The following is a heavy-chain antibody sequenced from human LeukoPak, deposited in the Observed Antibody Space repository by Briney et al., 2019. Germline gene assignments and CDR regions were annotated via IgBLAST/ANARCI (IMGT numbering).Heavy chain of an antibody. CDR1: GYTFTSYG. Sequence: ASVKVSCKASGYTFTSYGISWVRQAPGQGLEWMGWISAYNGNTNYAQKFQGRVTMTTDTSTSTAYMELSSLRSEDTAVYYCASYDSSGYYYGYWGQGTLVTVSS. CDR2: ISAYNGNT. J-gene: IGHJ4*02. V-gene: IGHV1-18*01. CDR3: ASYDSSGYYYGY. D-gene: IGHD3-22*01.